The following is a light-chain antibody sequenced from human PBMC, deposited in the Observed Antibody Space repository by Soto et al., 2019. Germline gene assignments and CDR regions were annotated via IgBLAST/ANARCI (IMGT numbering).Light chain of an antibody. J-gene: IGKJ4*01. CDR3: QQRSNWPLT. Sequence: EIVLTQSPVTLSLSPGEGVTLSCRASQSVVNYLAWYQLKPGQAPRLLIYDASKRATGIPARFSGSGYGTDFTLTISGLEPEDFAVYYCQQRSNWPLTFGGGTKVELK. V-gene: IGKV3-11*01. CDR2: DAS. CDR1: QSVVNY.